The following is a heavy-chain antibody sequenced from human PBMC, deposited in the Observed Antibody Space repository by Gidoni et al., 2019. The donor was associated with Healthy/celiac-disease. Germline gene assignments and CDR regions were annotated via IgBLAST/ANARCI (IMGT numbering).Heavy chain of an antibody. J-gene: IGHJ6*02. CDR3: AREGKAGYYYYGMDV. Sequence: EVQLVESGGGLVQPGGSLRLSCAASGFTFSSYWISWVRQAPGKGLEWVANIKQDGSEKYYVDSVKGRFTISRDNAKNSLYLQMNSLRAEDTAVYYCAREGKAGYYYYGMDVWGQGTTVTVSS. V-gene: IGHV3-7*01. CDR2: IKQDGSEK. CDR1: GFTFSSYW. D-gene: IGHD3-10*01.